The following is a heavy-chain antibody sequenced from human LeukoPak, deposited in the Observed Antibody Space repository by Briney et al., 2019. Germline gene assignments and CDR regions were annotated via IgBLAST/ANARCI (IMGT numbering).Heavy chain of an antibody. D-gene: IGHD2-2*01. J-gene: IGHJ4*02. CDR1: GGSISSYY. V-gene: IGHV4-59*01. Sequence: SETLSLTCTVSGGSISSYYWSWVRQPPGKGLEWIGYIYYSGRTNYNPSLKSRVTISVDTSKNQFSLKLSSVTAADTAVYYCARSSTGSYFDYWGQGTLVTVSS. CDR2: IYYSGRT. CDR3: ARSSTGSYFDY.